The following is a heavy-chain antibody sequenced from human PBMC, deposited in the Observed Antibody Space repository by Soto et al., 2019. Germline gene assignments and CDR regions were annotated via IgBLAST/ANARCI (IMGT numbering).Heavy chain of an antibody. J-gene: IGHJ2*01. CDR1: GFTFSSYT. CDR3: AKTRWYWYFDL. Sequence: GGSLRLSCAASGFTFSSYTMHWVRQAPGKGLEWVTAIGGSGGSTYYADSVKGRFTISRDNSKNTLYLQMNSLRAEDTAVYYCAKTRWYWYFDLWGRGTLVTVSS. V-gene: IGHV3-23*01. D-gene: IGHD2-15*01. CDR2: IGGSGGST.